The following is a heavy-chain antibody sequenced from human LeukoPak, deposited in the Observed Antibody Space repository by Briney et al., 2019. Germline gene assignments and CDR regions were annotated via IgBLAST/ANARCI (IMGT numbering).Heavy chain of an antibody. Sequence: PGGSLRLSCAASGFTFSNAWMSWVRQAPGKGLEWVGRIKSKTDGGTADYAAPVKGRFTISRDDSKNTLYLQMNSLKTEDTAVYYCTTGFLEWKYYYYYYMDVWGKGTTVTVSS. CDR1: GFTFSNAW. CDR2: IKSKTDGGTA. CDR3: TTGFLEWKYYYYYYMDV. J-gene: IGHJ6*03. D-gene: IGHD3-3*01. V-gene: IGHV3-15*01.